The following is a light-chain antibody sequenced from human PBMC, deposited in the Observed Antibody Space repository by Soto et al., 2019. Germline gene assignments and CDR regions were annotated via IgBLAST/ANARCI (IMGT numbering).Light chain of an antibody. V-gene: IGKV1-39*01. CDR3: QQTLSTPIT. CDR1: QSIGKN. J-gene: IGKJ5*01. Sequence: DIQMTQSPSSLSAFVGDSVTITCRASQSIGKNLNWYQQTPGRAPKLLISGASTLRTGVPATFRGSGSGTDFTLSIDNLQPQDFATYYCQQTLSTPITFGQGTRLGIK. CDR2: GAS.